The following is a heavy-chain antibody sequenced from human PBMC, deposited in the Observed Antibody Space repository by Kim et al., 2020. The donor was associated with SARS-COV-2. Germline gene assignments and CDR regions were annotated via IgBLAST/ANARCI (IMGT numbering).Heavy chain of an antibody. J-gene: IGHJ6*02. CDR1: GFNFNSFA. Sequence: GGSLRLSCAASGFNFNSFAMHWVRQAPGKGLEWVSLISYNGSKKYYADSLKGRFTISRDNSKNTLYLQMNSLRPEDTAVYFCAKDKSSFMITFGGESGGMDVWGQGTTVTVSS. D-gene: IGHD3-16*01. V-gene: IGHV3-30*18. CDR2: ISYNGSKK. CDR3: AKDKSSFMITFGGESGGMDV.